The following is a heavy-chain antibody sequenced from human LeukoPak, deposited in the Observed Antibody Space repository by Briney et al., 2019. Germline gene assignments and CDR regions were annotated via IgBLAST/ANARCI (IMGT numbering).Heavy chain of an antibody. J-gene: IGHJ6*03. CDR1: GFTVSSNY. CDR3: ARGPYYYYYYVDV. V-gene: IGHV3-53*01. CDR2: IYSGGST. Sequence: PGGSLRLSCAASGFTVSSNYMSWVRQAPGKGLEWVSVIYSGGSTYYADSVKGRFTISRDNSKNTLYLQMNSLRAEDTAVYYCARGPYYYYYYVDVWGKGTTVTISS.